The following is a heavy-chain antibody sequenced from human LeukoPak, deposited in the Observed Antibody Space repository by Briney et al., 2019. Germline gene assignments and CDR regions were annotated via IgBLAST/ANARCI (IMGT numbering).Heavy chain of an antibody. Sequence: GTSLRLSCAASGFTFSSYGMNWVRQAPGKGLERVAVISYDGTNKFYVDSLRGRFTISRDNSKNTLYLQMNSLRAEDTAVYYCAKDGYYGSGTYPDYWGQGTLVTVSS. D-gene: IGHD3-10*01. J-gene: IGHJ4*02. CDR3: AKDGYYGSGTYPDY. V-gene: IGHV3-30*18. CDR2: ISYDGTNK. CDR1: GFTFSSYG.